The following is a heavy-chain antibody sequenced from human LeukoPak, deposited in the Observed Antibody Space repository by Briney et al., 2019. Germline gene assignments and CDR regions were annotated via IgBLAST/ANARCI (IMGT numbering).Heavy chain of an antibody. CDR3: AHGSMYQLDY. Sequence: GGSLRLSCAASGFTFSSYAMSWVRQAPGKGLEWVSGISGSGGRTHYADSVKGRFTISRDNSKNTLYLQMNSLRAEDTAVYYCAHGSMYQLDYWGQGTLVTVSS. CDR1: GFTFSSYA. CDR2: ISGSGGRT. J-gene: IGHJ4*02. D-gene: IGHD2-2*01. V-gene: IGHV3-23*01.